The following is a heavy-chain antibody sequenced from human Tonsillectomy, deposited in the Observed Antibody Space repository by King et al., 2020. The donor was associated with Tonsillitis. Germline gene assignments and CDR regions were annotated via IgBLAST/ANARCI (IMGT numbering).Heavy chain of an antibody. Sequence: VQLVESGGGLVQPGGSLRLSCEASGFTVSGNYMTWVRQAPGKGLEWVSVIYSDGSTYYADSVRGRFTISRHNTKNTLYLQMKSQRVEYTAVNYCAMISRSSSPNYYYAMDVWGQGTTVTVSS. CDR1: GFTVSGNY. J-gene: IGHJ6*02. CDR2: IYSDGST. CDR3: AMISRSSSPNYYYAMDV. V-gene: IGHV3-53*04. D-gene: IGHD6-6*01.